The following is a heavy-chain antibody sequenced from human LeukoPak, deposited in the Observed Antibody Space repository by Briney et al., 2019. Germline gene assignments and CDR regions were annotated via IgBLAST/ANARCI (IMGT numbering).Heavy chain of an antibody. CDR2: IYYSGST. Sequence: SGSLCLTCTVSGGAISSSSYYWGWIRQPPGKGLEWVGRIYYSGSTYYNPSLKSRVTISVDTSKNQFSLKLSSVTAADTAVYYCASPAHPRVASFDSWGQGTLVTVSS. CDR1: GGAISSSSYY. J-gene: IGHJ4*02. CDR3: ASPAHPRVASFDS. V-gene: IGHV4-39*01. D-gene: IGHD3-3*01.